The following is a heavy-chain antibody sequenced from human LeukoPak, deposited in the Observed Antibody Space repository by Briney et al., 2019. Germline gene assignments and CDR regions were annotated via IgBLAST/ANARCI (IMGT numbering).Heavy chain of an antibody. V-gene: IGHV3-48*02. J-gene: IGHJ4*02. CDR1: GFTFRSYS. CDR2: ITSGSSPI. CDR3: ARRAYGDDSFDY. D-gene: IGHD4-17*01. Sequence: GGSLRLSCAASGFTFRSYSMNWVRQAPGKGLEWISYITSGSSPIYYAGSVKGRFTISRDDAKNSLYLQMNSLRDEDTAVYYCARRAYGDDSFDYWGQGTLVTVSS.